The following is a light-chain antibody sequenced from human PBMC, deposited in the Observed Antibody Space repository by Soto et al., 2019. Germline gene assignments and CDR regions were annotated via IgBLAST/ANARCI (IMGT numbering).Light chain of an antibody. Sequence: QSALTQPASVSGSPGQSITISCTGTSSDVGGYNYVSWYQQHPGKAPKLMIYDVSNRPSGVSNRFSGSKSGNPASLTISGLQAEEEADYYCSSYTSSSTLVFGGGTQVTVL. CDR3: SSYTSSSTLV. CDR2: DVS. V-gene: IGLV2-14*01. J-gene: IGLJ2*01. CDR1: SSDVGGYNY.